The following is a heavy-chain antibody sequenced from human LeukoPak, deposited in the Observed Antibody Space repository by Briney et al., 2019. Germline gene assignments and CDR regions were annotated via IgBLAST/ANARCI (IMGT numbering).Heavy chain of an antibody. CDR3: AGRGGKGAFDY. CDR1: GGTFSSYA. V-gene: IGHV1-69*04. J-gene: IGHJ4*02. CDR2: IIPILGIA. D-gene: IGHD2-15*01. Sequence: ASVKVSCKATGGTFSSYAISWVRQAPGQGLEWMGRIIPILGIANYAQKFQGRVTITADKSTSTAYMELSSLRSEDTAVYYCAGRGGKGAFDYWGQGTLVTVSS.